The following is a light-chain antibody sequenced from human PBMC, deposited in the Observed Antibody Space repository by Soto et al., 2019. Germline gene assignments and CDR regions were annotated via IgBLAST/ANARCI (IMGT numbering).Light chain of an antibody. J-gene: IGKJ4*01. Sequence: DIQMTQSPSTLSALVGDRVTITCRASQSVNSWLARYQQRPGKAPKLLIYDASTLESGVPSRFSGSGSGTEFTLTISSLQPDDFATYYCHQYNSYHTFGGGTKVDIK. CDR2: DAS. CDR1: QSVNSW. V-gene: IGKV1-5*01. CDR3: HQYNSYHT.